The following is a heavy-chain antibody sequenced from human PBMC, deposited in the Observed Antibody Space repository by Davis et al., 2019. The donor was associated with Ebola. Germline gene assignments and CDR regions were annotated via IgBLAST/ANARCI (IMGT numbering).Heavy chain of an antibody. CDR1: GFTFGSYN. D-gene: IGHD6-19*01. CDR2: ISTSGSTI. V-gene: IGHV3-48*01. Sequence: AVSLRLSCLASGFTFGSYNMNWVRQTPGKGLEWVSYISTSGSTIYYVDSVKGRFTISRDNSKNTLSLQMNSLRAEDTAVYYCARGGSGSGWHYFDFWGQGTLVTVSS. J-gene: IGHJ4*02. CDR3: ARGGSGSGWHYFDF.